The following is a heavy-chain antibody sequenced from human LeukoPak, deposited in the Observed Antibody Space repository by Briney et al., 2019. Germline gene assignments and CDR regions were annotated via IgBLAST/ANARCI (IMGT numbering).Heavy chain of an antibody. J-gene: IGHJ3*02. Sequence: GGSLRLSCAASGFTFSDYIINWVRQAPGKGLEWISYISSSGGTIYYADSVKGRFTISRDNTDNSLFLQMSSLRADDTAVYYCARERRQWQPFDIWGQGTMVTVSS. CDR2: ISSSGGTI. V-gene: IGHV3-48*04. CDR3: ARERRQWQPFDI. CDR1: GFTFSDYI. D-gene: IGHD6-19*01.